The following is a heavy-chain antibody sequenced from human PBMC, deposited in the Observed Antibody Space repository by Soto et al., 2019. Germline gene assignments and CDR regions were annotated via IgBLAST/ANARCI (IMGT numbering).Heavy chain of an antibody. CDR1: GFTFSSYA. J-gene: IGHJ4*02. CDR2: ISGSGGST. D-gene: IGHD3-9*01. CDR3: AKGWDFDWLFPLFDY. Sequence: GGSLRLSCAASGFTFSSYAMSWVRQAPGKGLEWVSAISGSGGSTYYADSVKGRFTISRDNSKNTLYLQMNSLRAEDTAVYYCAKGWDFDWLFPLFDYWGQGTLVTVSS. V-gene: IGHV3-23*01.